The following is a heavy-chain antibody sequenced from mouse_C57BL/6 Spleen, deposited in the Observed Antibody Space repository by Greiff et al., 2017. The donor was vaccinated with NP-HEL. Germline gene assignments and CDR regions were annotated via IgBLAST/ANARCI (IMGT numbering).Heavy chain of an antibody. CDR1: GYTFTSYW. J-gene: IGHJ3*01. V-gene: IGHV1-52*01. CDR3: AREGYYGSSYEFAY. D-gene: IGHD1-1*01. Sequence: QVQLQQPGAELVRPGSSVKLSCKASGYTFTSYWMHWVKQRPIQGLEWIGNIDPSDSETHYNQKFKDKATLTVDKSSSTAYMQLSSLTSEDSAVSYCAREGYYGSSYEFAYWGQGTLVTVSA. CDR2: IDPSDSET.